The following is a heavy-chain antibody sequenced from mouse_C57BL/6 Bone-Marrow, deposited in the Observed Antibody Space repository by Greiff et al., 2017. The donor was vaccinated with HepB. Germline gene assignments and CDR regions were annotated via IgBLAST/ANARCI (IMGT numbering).Heavy chain of an antibody. V-gene: IGHV1-18*01. CDR3: ARKGLRRYWYFDV. J-gene: IGHJ1*03. CDR2: INPNNGGT. Sequence: EVQLQQSGPELVKPGASVKIPCKASGYTFTDYNMDWVKQSHGKSLEWIGDINPNNGGTIYNQKFKGKATLTVDKSSSTAYMELRSLTSEDTAVYYCARKGLRRYWYFDVWGTGTTVTVSS. D-gene: IGHD2-4*01. CDR1: GYTFTDYN.